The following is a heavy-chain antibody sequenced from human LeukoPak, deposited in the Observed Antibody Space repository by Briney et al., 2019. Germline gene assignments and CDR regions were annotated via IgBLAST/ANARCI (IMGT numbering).Heavy chain of an antibody. CDR1: GFTFSSYW. V-gene: IGHV3-7*03. CDR3: ARSSYSSSSSV. J-gene: IGHJ3*01. D-gene: IGHD6-6*01. CDR2: INSDGSEG. Sequence: GGSLRLSCAASGFTFSSYWMSWSRQAPGKGLEWVASINSDGSEGYYADVVKGRFTISRDNAKNSLYLQINSLRAEDTAVYYCARSSYSSSSSVWGQGTMVTVSS.